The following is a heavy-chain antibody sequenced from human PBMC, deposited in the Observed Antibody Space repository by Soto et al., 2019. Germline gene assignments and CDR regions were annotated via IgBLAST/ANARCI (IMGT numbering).Heavy chain of an antibody. CDR1: GFTFSSYA. CDR2: ISYDGSNK. J-gene: IGHJ4*02. Sequence: QVQLVESGGGVVQPGRSLRLSCADSGFTFSSYAMHWVRQAPGKGLEWVAVISYDGSNKYYADSVKGRFTISRDNSKNSLYQQMNSLRAEDTAVYYCARDLGLPGIAASGRALDYCGQGTLVTVSS. D-gene: IGHD6-13*01. V-gene: IGHV3-30-3*01. CDR3: ARDLGLPGIAASGRALDY.